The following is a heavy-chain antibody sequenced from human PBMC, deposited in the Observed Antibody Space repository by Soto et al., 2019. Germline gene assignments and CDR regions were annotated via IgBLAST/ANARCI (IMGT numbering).Heavy chain of an antibody. V-gene: IGHV1-69*12. CDR3: ASSVANYYYYGMDV. CDR2: IIPIFGTA. D-gene: IGHD5-12*01. J-gene: IGHJ6*02. CDR1: GGVFSSYA. Sequence: QVQLVQSGAEVKKPGSSVKVSCKASGGVFSSYAISWLRQAPGQGLVWMGGIIPIFGTANYAQKFQGRVTITADEVTSTVYMALSSLRSEETAVYYCASSVANYYYYGMDVCGQGTTVTVSS.